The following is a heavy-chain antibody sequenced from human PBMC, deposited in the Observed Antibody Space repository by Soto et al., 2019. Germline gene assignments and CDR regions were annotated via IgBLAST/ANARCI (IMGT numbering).Heavy chain of an antibody. D-gene: IGHD6-13*01. CDR1: GYTFTSYG. Sequence: GASVKVSCTTSGYTFTSYGISWVRQAPGQGLEWMGWISAYNGNTNYAQKLQGRVTMTTDTSTSTAYMELRSLRSDDTAVYYCARDIAAAGNFDYWGQGTLVTVSS. CDR3: ARDIAAAGNFDY. J-gene: IGHJ4*02. V-gene: IGHV1-18*01. CDR2: ISAYNGNT.